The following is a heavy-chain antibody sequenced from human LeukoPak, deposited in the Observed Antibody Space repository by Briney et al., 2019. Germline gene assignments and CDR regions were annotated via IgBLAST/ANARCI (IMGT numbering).Heavy chain of an antibody. CDR1: RLPLSTYR. CDR2: ISSSGSYI. V-gene: IGHV3-21*01. J-gene: IGHJ1*01. CDR3: TSYRAEYFQH. Sequence: GGSQTLSCTLSRLPLSTYRMNWVRQAPEKGREWVSSISSSGSYIYHGGSVKGPFTTSRDNAKNSMYLQMNRLRAEDTAVYYCTSYRAEYFQHWGQGTLVTVSS.